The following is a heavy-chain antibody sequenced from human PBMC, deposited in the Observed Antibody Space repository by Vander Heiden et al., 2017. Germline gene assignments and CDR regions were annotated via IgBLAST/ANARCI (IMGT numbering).Heavy chain of an antibody. Sequence: EVPLLVSGGGLVQPGGSLRLSCPAAGFTFSSYGMSWVRQAPGKGLEWVSAIVTSGDSTYYADSVKGRFTNPRDNSKNTLYLQMNSLRVEDTAVYYCAKRSPVGGDYFDYWGQGTLVTVSS. D-gene: IGHD2-15*01. V-gene: IGHV3-23*01. CDR2: IVTSGDST. CDR3: AKRSPVGGDYFDY. J-gene: IGHJ4*02. CDR1: GFTFSSYG.